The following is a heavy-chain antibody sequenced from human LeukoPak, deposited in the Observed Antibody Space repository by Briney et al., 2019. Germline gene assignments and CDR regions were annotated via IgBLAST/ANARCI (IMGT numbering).Heavy chain of an antibody. CDR1: GFTFSSYA. J-gene: IGHJ4*02. Sequence: PGRSLRPSCAASGFTFSSYAMHWVRQAPGKGLEWVAVISYDGSNKYYADSVKGRFTISRDNSKNSLYLQMNSLRAEDTAVYYCARGQWLVDYWGQGTLVTVSS. CDR3: ARGQWLVDY. D-gene: IGHD6-19*01. CDR2: ISYDGSNK. V-gene: IGHV3-30-3*01.